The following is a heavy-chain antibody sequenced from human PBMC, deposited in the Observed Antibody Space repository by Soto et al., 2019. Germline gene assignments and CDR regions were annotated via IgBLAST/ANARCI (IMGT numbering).Heavy chain of an antibody. CDR3: ARGEWRGVTKKGGNVDF. Sequence: GASVKVSCKASGYTFTGYYMRWVRQAPGQGLEWMGWINPNSGGTNYAQKFQGRVTMTRDTSISTAYMELSRLRSDDTAVYYCARGEWRGVTKKGGNVDFWGQGTLVTVSS. V-gene: IGHV1-2*02. D-gene: IGHD1-1*01. CDR1: GYTFTGYY. CDR2: INPNSGGT. J-gene: IGHJ4*02.